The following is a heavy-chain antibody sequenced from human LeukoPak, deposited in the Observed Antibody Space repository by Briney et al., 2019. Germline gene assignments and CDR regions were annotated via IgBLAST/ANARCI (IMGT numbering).Heavy chain of an antibody. Sequence: GGSLRLSCAASGFTFSSYEMNWVRQAPGKGLEWVSYISSSGSTIYYADSVKGRFTTSRDNAKNSLYLQMNSLRAEDTAVYYCASSRIVVPAAMFDYWGQGTLVTVSS. J-gene: IGHJ4*02. CDR3: ASSRIVVPAAMFDY. V-gene: IGHV3-48*03. CDR2: ISSSGSTI. CDR1: GFTFSSYE. D-gene: IGHD2-2*01.